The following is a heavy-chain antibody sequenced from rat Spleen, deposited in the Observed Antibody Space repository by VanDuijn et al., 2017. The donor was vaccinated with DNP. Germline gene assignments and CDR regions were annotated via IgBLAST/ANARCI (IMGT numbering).Heavy chain of an antibody. D-gene: IGHD1-4*01. CDR3: ARRRLPYWYFDF. Sequence: EVQLVESGGDLVQPGRSLILSCAASGFTFSDYAMAWVRQAPKKGLEWIAFLSHDGSNIYYRDSVQGRFTISRDNSNRTLYLQMDSLRSEDTATYYCARRRLPYWYFDFWGPGTMVTVSS. J-gene: IGHJ1*01. CDR2: LSHDGSNI. CDR1: GFTFSDYA. V-gene: IGHV5-17*01.